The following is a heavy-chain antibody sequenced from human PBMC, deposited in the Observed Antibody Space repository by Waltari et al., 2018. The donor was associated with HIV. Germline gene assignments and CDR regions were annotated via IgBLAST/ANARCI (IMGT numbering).Heavy chain of an antibody. D-gene: IGHD6-19*01. J-gene: IGHJ4*02. Sequence: QVQLVESGGGVVQPGGSLRLSCAASGFPFKRYGIHWVRQAPGKGLEWVAVISDDGTTKYYAASVKGRFTFSRYNRGNMVYLQMESLTTEDTAIYFCVKDGCSSGWCLDYWGQGTLVTVSS. CDR2: ISDDGTTK. CDR3: VKDGCSSGWCLDY. CDR1: GFPFKRYG. V-gene: IGHV3-30*18.